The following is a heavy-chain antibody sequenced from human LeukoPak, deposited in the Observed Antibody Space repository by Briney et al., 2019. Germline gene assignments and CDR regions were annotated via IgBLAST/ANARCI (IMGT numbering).Heavy chain of an antibody. D-gene: IGHD6-6*01. Sequence: GGSLRLSCAASGVTSNYMTWVRQAPGKGLEWVSVIYNGGTTYYADSVKGRFTISRDNSKSTLFVYLQMNSLRTDDTALYYCAGGGEAARSLAYWGLGALVTVSS. CDR1: GVTSNY. CDR3: AGGGEAARSLAY. J-gene: IGHJ4*02. CDR2: IYNGGTT. V-gene: IGHV3-66*02.